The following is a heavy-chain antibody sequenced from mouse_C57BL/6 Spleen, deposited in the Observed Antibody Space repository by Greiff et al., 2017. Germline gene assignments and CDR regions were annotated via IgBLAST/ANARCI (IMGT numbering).Heavy chain of an antibody. D-gene: IGHD2-5*01. CDR3: ALLYSNYGGGFYAMDY. CDR1: GFSLTSYG. J-gene: IGHJ4*01. V-gene: IGHV2-5*01. CDR2: IWRGGST. Sequence: VQLQESGPGLVQPSQSLSITCTVSGFSLTSYGVHWVRQSPGKGLEWLGVIWRGGSTDYNAAFMSRLSITKDNSKSQVFFKMNSLQADDTAIYYCALLYSNYGGGFYAMDYWGQGTSVTVSS.